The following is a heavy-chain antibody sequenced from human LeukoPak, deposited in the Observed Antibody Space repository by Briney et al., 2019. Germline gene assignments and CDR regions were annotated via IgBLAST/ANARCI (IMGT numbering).Heavy chain of an antibody. CDR1: GFTFDDYG. CDR2: INWNGGST. D-gene: IGHD4-17*01. Sequence: GGSLRLSCAASGFTFDDYGMSWVRQAPGKGLEWVSGINWNGGSTGYADSVKGRFTISRDNAKNSLYLQMNSLRAEDTAVYYCAVYGDYAQSGNWFDPWGQGTLVTVSS. V-gene: IGHV3-20*04. CDR3: AVYGDYAQSGNWFDP. J-gene: IGHJ5*02.